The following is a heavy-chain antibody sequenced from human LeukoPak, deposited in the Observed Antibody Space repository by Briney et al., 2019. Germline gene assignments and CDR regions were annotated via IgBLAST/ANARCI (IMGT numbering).Heavy chain of an antibody. J-gene: IGHJ4*02. V-gene: IGHV1-3*01. D-gene: IGHD5-24*01. CDR1: GYTFTSYA. Sequence: ASVKVSCKASGYTFTSYAMHWVRQAPGQRLEWMGWINAGNGNTKYSQKFQGRVSMTRDTSTSTVYMELSSLRSEDTAVYYCARIPEMTTIKGLTYWGQGTLVTVSS. CDR3: ARIPEMTTIKGLTY. CDR2: INAGNGNT.